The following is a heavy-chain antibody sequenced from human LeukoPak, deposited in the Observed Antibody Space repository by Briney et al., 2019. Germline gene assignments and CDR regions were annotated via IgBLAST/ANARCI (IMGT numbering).Heavy chain of an antibody. CDR1: GYTLTELS. V-gene: IGHV1-24*01. CDR2: FDPEDGET. J-gene: IGHJ5*02. D-gene: IGHD3-16*01. CDR3: ATEGSGTNPLGWFDP. Sequence: GASVKVSCKVSGYTLTELSMHWVRQAPGKGLEWMGGFDPEDGETIYAQKFQGRVTMTEDTSTDTAYMELSSLRSEDTAVYYCATEGSGTNPLGWFDPWGQGTLVTVSS.